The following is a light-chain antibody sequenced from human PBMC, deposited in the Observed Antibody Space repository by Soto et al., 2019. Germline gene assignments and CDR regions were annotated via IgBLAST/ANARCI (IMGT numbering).Light chain of an antibody. CDR3: LLSHSGAWV. CDR2: DIN. J-gene: IGLJ3*02. Sequence: QTVVTQEPSLTVSPGGTVTVTCGSSTGAVTSDHWPYWFQQKPGQAPRTLIYDINSKHSWTPARFSGSLLGGKAALTLSGAQAEGGAEYFRLLSHSGAWVFGGGTKLTVL. CDR1: TGAVTSDHW. V-gene: IGLV7-46*01.